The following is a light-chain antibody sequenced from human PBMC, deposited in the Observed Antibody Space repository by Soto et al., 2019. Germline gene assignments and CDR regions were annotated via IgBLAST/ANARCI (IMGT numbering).Light chain of an antibody. J-gene: IGKJ5*01. V-gene: IGKV3-15*01. CDR3: QQRHMWPIT. Sequence: ETVMTQSPVTLSVSPWETATLSCRASQSVTINVGWYHQRPGQAPRLLIYGASSRATGVPARFSGSGSETEFTLTISSLQPEDSAVYYCQQRHMWPITFGQGTRLEIK. CDR1: QSVTIN. CDR2: GAS.